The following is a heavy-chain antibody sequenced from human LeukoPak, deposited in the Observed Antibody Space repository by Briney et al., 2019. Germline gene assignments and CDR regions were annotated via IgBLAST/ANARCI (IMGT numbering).Heavy chain of an antibody. J-gene: IGHJ4*02. D-gene: IGHD3-16*01. CDR2: ISYDGSNK. CDR3: ARAPRGGYFDY. V-gene: IGHV3-30-3*01. Sequence: GGSLRLSCAASGFTSSSYAMHWVRQAPGKGLEWVAVISYDGSNKYYADSVKGRFTISRDNSKNTLYLQMNSLRAEDTAVYYCARAPRGGYFDYWGQGTLVTVSS. CDR1: GFTSSSYA.